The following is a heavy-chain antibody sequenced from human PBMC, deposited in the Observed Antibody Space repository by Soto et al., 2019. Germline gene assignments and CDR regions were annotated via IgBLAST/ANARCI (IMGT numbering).Heavy chain of an antibody. CDR1: GFTFSSKY. CDR3: AREAPMDV. CDR2: IWSAGLI. J-gene: IGHJ6*02. Sequence: GGSLRLSCAASGFTFSSKYMSWVRQAPGKGLEWISVIWSAGLIYYADSVRGRFTISRDISKNILYLEMTSLRADGTAVYYCAREAPMDVWGQGTTVTAP. V-gene: IGHV3-53*01.